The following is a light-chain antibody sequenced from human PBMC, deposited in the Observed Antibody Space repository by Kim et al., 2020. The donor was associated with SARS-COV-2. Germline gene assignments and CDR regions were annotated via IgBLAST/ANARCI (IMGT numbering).Light chain of an antibody. J-gene: IGKJ1*01. CDR2: AAS. CDR3: QKYNTAPWT. V-gene: IGKV1-27*01. Sequence: DIQMTQSPSSLSASVGDRVTITCRASRGIHNYLASYQQKPGKVPKLLIYAASTLHSGVPSRFSGSGSGTDFTLIISSLQPEDVATYYCQKYNTAPWTFGQGTKVDIK. CDR1: RGIHNY.